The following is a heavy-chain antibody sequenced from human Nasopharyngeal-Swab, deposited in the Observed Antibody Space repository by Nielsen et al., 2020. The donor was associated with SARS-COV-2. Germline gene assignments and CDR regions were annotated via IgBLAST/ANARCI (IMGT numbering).Heavy chain of an antibody. D-gene: IGHD5-24*01. CDR3: ARAGGVKMATIRFGLENYYFYMDV. J-gene: IGHJ6*03. V-gene: IGHV3-30-3*01. CDR1: GFTFSSYA. Sequence: GESLKISCAASGFTFSSYAMHWVRQAPGKGLEWVAVISYDGSNKYYADSVKGRFTISRDNSKNTLYLQMNSLRAEDTAVYYCARAGGVKMATIRFGLENYYFYMDVWGKGTTVTVSS. CDR2: ISYDGSNK.